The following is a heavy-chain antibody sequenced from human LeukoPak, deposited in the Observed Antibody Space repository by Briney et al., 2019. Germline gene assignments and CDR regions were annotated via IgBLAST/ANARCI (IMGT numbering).Heavy chain of an antibody. J-gene: IGHJ6*03. CDR1: GFTFSSYA. CDR2: ISYDGSNK. D-gene: IGHD3-3*01. Sequence: GGSLRLSCAASGFTFSSYAMHWVRQAPGKGLEWVAVISYDGSNKYYADSVKGRFTISRDNAKNSLYLQMNSLRAEDTAVYYCARENYDFWSGYLSPENHYYYYMDVWGKGTTVTVSS. V-gene: IGHV3-30*07. CDR3: ARENYDFWSGYLSPENHYYYYMDV.